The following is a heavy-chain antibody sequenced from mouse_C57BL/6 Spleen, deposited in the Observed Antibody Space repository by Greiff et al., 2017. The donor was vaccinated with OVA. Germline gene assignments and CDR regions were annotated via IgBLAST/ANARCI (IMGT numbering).Heavy chain of an antibody. CDR3: AMEEYYGSSGYFDV. J-gene: IGHJ1*03. V-gene: IGHV5-17*01. CDR1: GFTFSDYG. Sequence: EVKVEESGGGLVKPGGSLKLSCAASGFTFSDYGMHWVRQAPEKGLEWVAYISSGSSTIYYADTVKGRFTISRDNAKNTLFLQMTSLRSEDTAMYYCAMEEYYGSSGYFDVWGTGTTVTVSS. CDR2: ISSGSSTI. D-gene: IGHD1-1*01.